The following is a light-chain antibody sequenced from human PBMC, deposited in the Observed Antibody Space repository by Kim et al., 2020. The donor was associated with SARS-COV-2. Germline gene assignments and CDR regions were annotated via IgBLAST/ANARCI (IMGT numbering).Light chain of an antibody. J-gene: IGKJ2*01. V-gene: IGKV1-39*01. CDR1: QSVNQF. Sequence: EIQMTQFTSSLSASVGDRVSITCRASQSVNQFLNWYQQEAGKAPKLLIYAAATLQSGVPSRFSGSGSETEFTLTISSLQAEDFATYYCQQSYSTPYTFGQGTKLEI. CDR3: QQSYSTPYT. CDR2: AAA.